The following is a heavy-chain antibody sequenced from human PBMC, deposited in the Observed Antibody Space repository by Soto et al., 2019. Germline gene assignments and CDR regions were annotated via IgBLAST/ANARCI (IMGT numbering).Heavy chain of an antibody. V-gene: IGHV3-23*01. D-gene: IGHD6-13*01. CDR2: ISGGGGST. J-gene: IGHJ4*02. CDR1: GFTFSNYA. Sequence: EVQLLESGGGLVQPGGSLRLSCSAAGFTFSNYAVNWVRQAPGKGLEWVSAISGGGGSTYSADSVKGRFTISRDNSKNTLYLQMNSLRAEDTALYYCAKARSYSRGPFVYWGQGTLVTVSS. CDR3: AKARSYSRGPFVY.